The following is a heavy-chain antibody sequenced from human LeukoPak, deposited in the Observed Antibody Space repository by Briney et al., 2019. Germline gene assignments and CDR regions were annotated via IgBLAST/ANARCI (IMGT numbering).Heavy chain of an antibody. V-gene: IGHV3-30*18. CDR2: ISRGGRNK. D-gene: IGHD4-17*01. CDR3: AKDPNGDYIGTFDI. J-gene: IGHJ3*02. Sequence: GGFLRLSCAAAGFTFSAFNIHWVRQAPGKGLEWVAVISRGGRNKHFADSVKGRFTISRDNSKNTLYLQMNSLRAEDTAVYYCAKDPNGDYIGTFDIWGQGTMVTVSS. CDR1: GFTFSAFN.